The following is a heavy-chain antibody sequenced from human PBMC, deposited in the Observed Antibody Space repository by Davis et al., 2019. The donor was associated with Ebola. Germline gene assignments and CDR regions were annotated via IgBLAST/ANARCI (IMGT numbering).Heavy chain of an antibody. CDR2: VAYDVVTT. CDR1: GFTFSLHG. V-gene: IGHV3-30*03. CDR3: ASSVGGSDIWRDP. Sequence: GESLKISCAASGFTFSLHGMHWVRQAPGKGLEWVAVVAYDVVTTYYADSVRGRFTISRDNSRNTVYLEMNTLRNEDTAVYYCASSVGGSDIWRDPWGQGTVVTVSS. D-gene: IGHD6-25*01. J-gene: IGHJ5*02.